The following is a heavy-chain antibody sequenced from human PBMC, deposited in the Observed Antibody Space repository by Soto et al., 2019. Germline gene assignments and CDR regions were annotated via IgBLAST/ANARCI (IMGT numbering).Heavy chain of an antibody. Sequence: PSETLSLTCAVYGGSFSGYYWGWIRQPPGKGLEWIGEINHSGSTNYNPSLKSRVTISVDTSKNQFSLKLSSVTAADTAVYYCARDGVATTPFDYWGQGTLVTVSS. D-gene: IGHD5-12*01. CDR1: GGSFSGYY. V-gene: IGHV4-34*01. CDR2: INHSGST. CDR3: ARDGVATTPFDY. J-gene: IGHJ4*02.